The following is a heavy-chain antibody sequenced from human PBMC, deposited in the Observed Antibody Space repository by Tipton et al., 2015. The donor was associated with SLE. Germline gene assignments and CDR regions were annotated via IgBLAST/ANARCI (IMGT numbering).Heavy chain of an antibody. D-gene: IGHD2-21*01. CDR3: AKDRSNCGGDCYSGYFDL. Sequence: GSLRLSCTASGFTFSSYWMHWVRQPPGKGLVWVSEIDPNGSPTNYADSVKDRFTISRDNAKNTLFLEMNSLRVDDTAVYYCAKDRSNCGGDCYSGYFDLWGRGTLVTVSS. J-gene: IGHJ2*01. V-gene: IGHV3-74*01. CDR2: IDPNGSPT. CDR1: GFTFSSYW.